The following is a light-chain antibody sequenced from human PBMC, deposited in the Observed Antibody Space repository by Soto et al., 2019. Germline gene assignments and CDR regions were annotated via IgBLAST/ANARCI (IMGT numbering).Light chain of an antibody. CDR1: QTVTSSY. J-gene: IGKJ4*01. CDR3: QQYGGMPIT. V-gene: IGKV3-20*01. Sequence: VLTQSPATLSLSPGDRDTLSCRASQTVTSSYLAWYQQTPGQPPRLVMYAASARATGIPDGCWGGGSGKDFTLTIEKLEPEDFAVYYCQQYGGMPITFGGGTKVEI. CDR2: AAS.